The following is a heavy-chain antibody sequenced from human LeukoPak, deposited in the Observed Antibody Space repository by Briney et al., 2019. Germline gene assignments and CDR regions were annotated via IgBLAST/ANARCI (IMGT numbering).Heavy chain of an antibody. CDR2: INPSGGST. CDR1: GYTFTSYY. Sequence: ASVKVSCKASGYTFTSYYMHWVRQAPGQGLEWMGIINPSGGSTSYAQKFQGRVTMTRDMSTSTVYMELSSLRSEDTAVYYCAKYCPAGTFDYWGQGTLVTVSS. J-gene: IGHJ4*02. D-gene: IGHD6-13*01. V-gene: IGHV1-46*01. CDR3: AKYCPAGTFDY.